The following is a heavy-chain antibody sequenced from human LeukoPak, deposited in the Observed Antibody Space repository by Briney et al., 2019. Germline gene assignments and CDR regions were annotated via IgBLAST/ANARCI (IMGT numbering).Heavy chain of an antibody. CDR2: IYYSGNT. V-gene: IGHV4-39*01. CDR3: ARAILTASGSVWYFDL. Sequence: PSETLSLTCTVSGGSISSSNYYWGWIRQHPGKGLEWIGSIYYSGNTYYNPSLKSRVTISVDTSKNQFSLKLTSVTAADTAVYYCARAILTASGSVWYFDLWGRGTLVTVSS. J-gene: IGHJ2*01. D-gene: IGHD3-3*01. CDR1: GGSISSSNYY.